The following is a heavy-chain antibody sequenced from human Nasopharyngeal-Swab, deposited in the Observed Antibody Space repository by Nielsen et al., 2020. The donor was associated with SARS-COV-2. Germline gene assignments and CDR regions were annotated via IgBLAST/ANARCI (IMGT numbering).Heavy chain of an antibody. CDR2: IRSNAYGGTT. D-gene: IGHD6-13*01. Sequence: GESLKISCTASGFTFGDYAMSWVRQAPGKGLEWVGFIRSNAYGGTTEYAASVKGRFTISRDDSTSIAYLQMNSLKTEDIAVYYCYLSAQLVRRAFDIWGQGTMVTVSS. CDR3: YLSAQLVRRAFDI. CDR1: GFTFGDYA. V-gene: IGHV3-49*04. J-gene: IGHJ3*02.